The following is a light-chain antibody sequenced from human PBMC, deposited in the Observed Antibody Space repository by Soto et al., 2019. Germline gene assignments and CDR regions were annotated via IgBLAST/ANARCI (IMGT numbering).Light chain of an antibody. J-gene: IGKJ4*01. V-gene: IGKV1-5*03. CDR2: KAS. CDR1: QTISSW. Sequence: DIQMTQSPSTLSGSVGDRFTITWRASQTISSWLAWYQQKPGKAPKLLIYKASTLKSGVPSRFSGSGSGTEFTLTISSLQPDDFATYYCQQYNSYSLTFGGGTKVDIK. CDR3: QQYNSYSLT.